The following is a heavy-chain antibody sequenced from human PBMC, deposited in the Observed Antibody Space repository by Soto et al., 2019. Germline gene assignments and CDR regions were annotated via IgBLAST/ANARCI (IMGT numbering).Heavy chain of an antibody. CDR1: GYTFTIYG. J-gene: IGHJ5*02. CDR2: ISAYNGNT. D-gene: IGHD3-3*01. CDR3: ARAFTIFGGVIPPVSQNNWFDP. V-gene: IGHV1-18*01. Sequence: ASVKVFCKASGYTFTIYGISWARQAPGQGLEWMGWISAYNGNTNYAQKLQGRVTMTTDTSTSTAYMELRSLRSDDTAVYYCARAFTIFGGVIPPVSQNNWFDPWGQGTLVTVSS.